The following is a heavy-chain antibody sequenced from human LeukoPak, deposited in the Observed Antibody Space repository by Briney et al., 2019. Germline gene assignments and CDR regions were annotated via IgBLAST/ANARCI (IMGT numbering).Heavy chain of an antibody. Sequence: GASVKVSCKFSGYTLTEFSMHWVRQAPGKGLEWMGGFDPEDGETIYAQELQGRVTMTKDTSTDTAYMELRSLRSEDKAVYYCATWYYYDSSDYYLAAYWGEGTLVTVSS. CDR3: ATWYYYDSSDYYLAAY. CDR2: FDPEDGET. D-gene: IGHD3-22*01. J-gene: IGHJ1*01. V-gene: IGHV1-24*01. CDR1: GYTLTEFS.